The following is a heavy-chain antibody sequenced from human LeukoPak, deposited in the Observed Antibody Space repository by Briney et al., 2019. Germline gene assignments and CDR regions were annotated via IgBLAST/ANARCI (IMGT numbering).Heavy chain of an antibody. J-gene: IGHJ5*02. CDR3: AREEWFGEPPSHWFDP. Sequence: SPTLSLTCAISGDSVSSNSVTWNWIRQSPARGLEWLGRTYYTSKWYNDYAESVKSRITINPDTSKNQFSLHLNSVTPEDTAVYYCAREEWFGEPPSHWFDPWGQGTLVTVSS. CDR2: TYYTSKWYN. CDR1: GDSVSSNSVT. V-gene: IGHV6-1*01. D-gene: IGHD3-10*01.